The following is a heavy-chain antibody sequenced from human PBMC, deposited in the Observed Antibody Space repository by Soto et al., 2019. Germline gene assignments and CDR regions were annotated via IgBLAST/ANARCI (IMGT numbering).Heavy chain of an antibody. D-gene: IGHD3-3*01. CDR2: IRSKANSYAT. CDR3: TRRTADFWSGPYSGYGMAV. Sequence: PGGSLRRSAPASGLTFTGSAMHWVRQASGKGLEWVGRIRSKANSYATASAASVKGRLTISRDYSKNTAYLQMNSLKTEDTDVYYCTRRTADFWSGPYSGYGMAVWGHGTPVT. J-gene: IGHJ6*02. V-gene: IGHV3-73*01. CDR1: GLTFTGSA.